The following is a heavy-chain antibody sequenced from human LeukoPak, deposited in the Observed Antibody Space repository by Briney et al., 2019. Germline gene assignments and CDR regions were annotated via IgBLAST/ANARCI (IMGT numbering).Heavy chain of an antibody. D-gene: IGHD6-19*01. V-gene: IGHV3-30*02. Sequence: GGSLRLSCAASGFTFSSYGVHWVRQAPGKGLEWVAFIRYDGSSEYYSDSVKGRFTISRDNSKNTLYLQMNTLRGEDTAVYYCAKGIALAAPDYWGQGTLVTVSS. J-gene: IGHJ4*02. CDR3: AKGIALAAPDY. CDR1: GFTFSSYG. CDR2: IRYDGSSE.